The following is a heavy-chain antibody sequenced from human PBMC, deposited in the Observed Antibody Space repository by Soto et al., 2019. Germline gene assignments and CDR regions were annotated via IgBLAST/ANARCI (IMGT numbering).Heavy chain of an antibody. CDR1: XFTFSSYW. CDR2: INPDGSAT. D-gene: IGHD5-18*01. Sequence: SLRLSCAASXFTFSSYWMHWVRQAPGKGLVWVSRINPDGSATNYADSVKGRFTISRDNAKNTLYLQMNSLRAEDTAVFYCGRGGSDSPMAPGYWGQGTLVTVSS. J-gene: IGHJ4*02. CDR3: GRGGSDSPMAPGY. V-gene: IGHV3-74*01.